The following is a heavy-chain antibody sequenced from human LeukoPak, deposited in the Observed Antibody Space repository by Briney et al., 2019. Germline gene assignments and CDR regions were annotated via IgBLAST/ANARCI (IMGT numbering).Heavy chain of an antibody. D-gene: IGHD6-13*01. CDR2: INPNSGGT. Sequence: GESLKISCKASGYTFTGYYMHWVRQAPGQGLEWMGWINPNSGGTNYAQKFQGRVTMTRDTSISTAYMELSRLRSDDTAVYYFARGIAAAGGVFDIWGKGKMFTVSS. CDR1: GYTFTGYY. V-gene: IGHV1-2*02. J-gene: IGHJ3*02. CDR3: ARGIAAAGGVFDI.